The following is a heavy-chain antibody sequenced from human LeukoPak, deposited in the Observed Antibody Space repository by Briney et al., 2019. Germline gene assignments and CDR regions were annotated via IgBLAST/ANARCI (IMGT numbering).Heavy chain of an antibody. Sequence: GGSLRLSCAASGFTFSSYWMSWARQAPGKGLEWVANIKQDGSEKYYVDSVKGRFTISRDNAKKSLYLEMNSLRAEDTAVYYCARGASGIQLWFFDPWGQGTLVTVSS. CDR1: GFTFSSYW. CDR2: IKQDGSEK. V-gene: IGHV3-7*01. J-gene: IGHJ5*02. CDR3: ARGASGIQLWFFDP. D-gene: IGHD5-18*01.